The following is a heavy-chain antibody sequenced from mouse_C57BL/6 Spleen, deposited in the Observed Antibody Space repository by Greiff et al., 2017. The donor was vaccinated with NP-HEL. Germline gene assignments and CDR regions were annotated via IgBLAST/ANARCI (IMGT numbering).Heavy chain of an antibody. CDR3: ARGPDYDGSSYGFAY. D-gene: IGHD1-1*01. Sequence: QVQLQQPGAELVKPGASVKLSCKASGYTFTSYWMHWVKQRPGQGLEWIGMIHPNSGSTNYNEKFKSKATLTVDKSSSTAYMQLSSLTSEDSAVYYCARGPDYDGSSYGFAYWGQGTLVTVSA. CDR1: GYTFTSYW. CDR2: IHPNSGST. V-gene: IGHV1-64*01. J-gene: IGHJ3*01.